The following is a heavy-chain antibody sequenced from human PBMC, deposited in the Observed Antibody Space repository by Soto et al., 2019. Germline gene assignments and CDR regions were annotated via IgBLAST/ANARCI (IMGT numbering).Heavy chain of an antibody. CDR1: GYTFTSYD. V-gene: IGHV1-8*01. CDR2: MNPNSGNT. CDR3: ARGSPSKLSFGELFPGHYYYGMDV. Sequence: VKVSCKASGYTFTSYDINWVRQATGQGLEWMGWMNPNSGNTDYAQKFQGRVTMTRNTSISTAYMELRSLRSKDTAVYYCARGSPSKLSFGELFPGHYYYGMDVWGQGTTVTVSS. D-gene: IGHD3-10*01. J-gene: IGHJ6*02.